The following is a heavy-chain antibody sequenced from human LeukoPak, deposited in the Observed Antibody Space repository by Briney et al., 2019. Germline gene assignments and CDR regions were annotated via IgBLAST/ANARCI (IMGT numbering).Heavy chain of an antibody. V-gene: IGHV3-33*01. J-gene: IGHJ4*02. CDR2: IWYDGSNK. CDR3: ARDFVQYCSGGSCPFDY. Sequence: GRSLRLSCAASGLTFSSYGMHWVRQAPGKGLEWVAVIWYDGSNKYYADSVKGRFTISRDNSKNTLYLQMNSLRAEDTAVYYCARDFVQYCSGGSCPFDYWGQGTLVTVSS. CDR1: GLTFSSYG. D-gene: IGHD2-15*01.